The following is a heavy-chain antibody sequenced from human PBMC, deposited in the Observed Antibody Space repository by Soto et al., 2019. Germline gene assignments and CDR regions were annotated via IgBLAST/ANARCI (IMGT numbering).Heavy chain of an antibody. CDR2: ISGSGGST. CDR1: GFTFSSSA. D-gene: IGHD2-2*01. J-gene: IGHJ4*02. V-gene: IGHV3-23*01. CDR3: AKDGEDIVVVPAAIFFDY. Sequence: GGSLRLSCAASGFTFSSSAMSWVRQAPGKGLEWVSAISGSGGSTYYADSLKDRFTISRDNSKNTLYLQMNSLRAEDTAVYYCAKDGEDIVVVPAAIFFDYWGQGTLVTVSS.